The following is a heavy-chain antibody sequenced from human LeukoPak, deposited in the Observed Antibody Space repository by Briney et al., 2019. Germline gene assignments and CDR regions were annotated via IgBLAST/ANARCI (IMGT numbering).Heavy chain of an antibody. CDR2: IYYSGST. CDR3: ARAPSIAARFDS. J-gene: IGHJ4*02. Sequence: SETLSLTCTVSGGSVSSGSYYWSWIRQPPGKGLEWVGYIYYSGSTNYNPSLKSRVTISLDTSKNQFSLNLSSVTAADTAVYYCARAPSIAARFDSWGQGTLVTVSS. CDR1: GGSVSSGSYY. V-gene: IGHV4-61*01. D-gene: IGHD6-6*01.